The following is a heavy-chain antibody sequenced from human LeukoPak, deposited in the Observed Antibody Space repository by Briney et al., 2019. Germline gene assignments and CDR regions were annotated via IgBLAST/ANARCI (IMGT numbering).Heavy chain of an antibody. CDR3: ARDRAGGLRFVEWLSAFDY. D-gene: IGHD3-3*01. Sequence: ASVKVSCKASGYTFTSYGISWVRQAPGQGLEWMGMINPSGGSTRYAQKFQGRVTMTRDMSTSTVYMELSSLRSEDTAVYYCARDRAGGLRFVEWLSAFDYWGQGTLVTVSS. CDR2: INPSGGST. J-gene: IGHJ4*02. V-gene: IGHV1-46*01. CDR1: GYTFTSYG.